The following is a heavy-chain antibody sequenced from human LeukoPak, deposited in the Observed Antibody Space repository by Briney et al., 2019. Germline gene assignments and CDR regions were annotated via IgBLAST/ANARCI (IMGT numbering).Heavy chain of an antibody. J-gene: IGHJ4*02. CDR3: ARVQRGYSYGLDY. CDR2: IKQDGSEK. V-gene: IGHV3-7*01. CDR1: GFTFSSYW. Sequence: GGSLRLSCAASGFTFSSYWTRWVRQAPGKGLEWVANIKQDGSEKYYVDSVKGRFTISRDNAKNSLYLQMNSLRAEDTAVYYCARVQRGYSYGLDYWGQGTLVTVSS. D-gene: IGHD5-18*01.